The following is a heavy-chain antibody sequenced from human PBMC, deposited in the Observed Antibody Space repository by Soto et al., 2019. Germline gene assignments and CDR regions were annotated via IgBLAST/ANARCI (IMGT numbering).Heavy chain of an antibody. CDR2: ISWNSGSI. CDR1: GFTFDDYA. CDR3: AKVRSPYSSGWDIDY. Sequence: EVQLVGSGGGLVQPGRSLRLSCAASGFTFDDYAMHWVRQAPGKGLEWVSGISWNSGSIGYADSVKGRFTISRDNAKNSLYLQMNSLRAEDTALYYCAKVRSPYSSGWDIDYWGQGTLVTVSS. J-gene: IGHJ4*02. D-gene: IGHD6-19*01. V-gene: IGHV3-9*01.